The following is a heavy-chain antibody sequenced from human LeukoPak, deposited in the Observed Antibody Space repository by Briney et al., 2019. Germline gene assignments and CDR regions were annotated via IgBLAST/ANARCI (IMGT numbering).Heavy chain of an antibody. CDR2: IKQDGGER. CDR3: ARDHLVGMPYS. D-gene: IGHD1-26*01. V-gene: IGHV3-7*01. Sequence: GGSLRLSCAVSGFTFSSYWMSWVRQAPGKGLEWVANIKQDGGERFYVDSVKGRFTISRDNAKNSLYLQMNSLRAEDTAVYYCARDHLVGMPYSWGQGTLVTVSS. CDR1: GFTFSSYW. J-gene: IGHJ4*02.